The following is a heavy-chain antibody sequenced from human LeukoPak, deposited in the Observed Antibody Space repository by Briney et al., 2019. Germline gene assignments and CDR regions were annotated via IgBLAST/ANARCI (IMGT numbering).Heavy chain of an antibody. J-gene: IGHJ6*03. V-gene: IGHV4-31*03. D-gene: IGHD1-1*01. CDR1: GDSISRDGSY. Sequence: SETLSLTCTVSGDSISRDGSYWSWIRQYPGKGLEWIGHIYHSGYTYSNPSLKSRVTMSVDTSQNQFSLKIISVTAADTAVYFCARAGRGVNWYYYIDVWGTGTTVTVSS. CDR3: ARAGRGVNWYYYIDV. CDR2: IYHSGYT.